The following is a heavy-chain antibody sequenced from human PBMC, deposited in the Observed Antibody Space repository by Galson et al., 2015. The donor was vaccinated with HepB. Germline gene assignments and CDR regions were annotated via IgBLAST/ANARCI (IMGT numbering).Heavy chain of an antibody. CDR3: SRDPPKNTPAFDY. Sequence: SLRLSCAASGFTFGDYAMSWFRQAPGKGLEWVGFIRSKAYGGTTEYAASVKGRFTISRDDSKSIAYLQMNSLKTEDTAVYYCSRDPPKNTPAFDYWGQGTLVTVSS. D-gene: IGHD2-2*02. V-gene: IGHV3-49*03. CDR1: GFTFGDYA. CDR2: IRSKAYGGTT. J-gene: IGHJ4*02.